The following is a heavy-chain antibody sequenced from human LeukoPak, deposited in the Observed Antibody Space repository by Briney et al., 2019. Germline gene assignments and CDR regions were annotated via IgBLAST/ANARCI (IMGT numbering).Heavy chain of an antibody. D-gene: IGHD1-26*01. J-gene: IGHJ4*02. Sequence: QPGGSLLLSCAASGFTFSEYGMHGVRQPPVKGLEGVAVIWNDGIYEYYGDSVKGRFTISRDNSKNTLYLQMNSLRVEDTAVYYCAKPTRGGGGSILIEYWGQGTLVTVSS. CDR1: GFTFSEYG. CDR3: AKPTRGGGGSILIEY. V-gene: IGHV3-33*06. CDR2: IWNDGIYE.